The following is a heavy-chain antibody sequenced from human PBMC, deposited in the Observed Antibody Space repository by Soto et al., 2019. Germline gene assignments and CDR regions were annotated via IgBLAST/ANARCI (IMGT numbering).Heavy chain of an antibody. CDR2: ISYGGANN. CDR3: ARGPRSCSYTSCYTIDY. J-gene: IGHJ4*02. Sequence: QVQLVESGGGVVQPGRSLRLTCAVSGFTFNSHAMHWVRQAPGKGLEWVAVISYGGANNYYADSVKGRFTISRDISQNTLFLQMNSLRPEDTAVYYCARGPRSCSYTSCYTIDYWGQGTLVTVSS. D-gene: IGHD2-2*02. V-gene: IGHV3-30*03. CDR1: GFTFNSHA.